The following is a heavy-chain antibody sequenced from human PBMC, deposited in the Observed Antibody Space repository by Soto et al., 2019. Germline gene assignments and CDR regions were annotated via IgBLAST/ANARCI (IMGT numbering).Heavy chain of an antibody. Sequence: QVQLVQSGAEVKKPGSSVKVSCQASGGTFSSYAISWVRQAPGQGLEWMGGIIPIFGTANYAQKFQGRVTITADESTSTAYMELSSLRSEDTAVYYCARGGSGTTPLYYGMDVWGQGTTVTVSS. J-gene: IGHJ6*02. CDR1: GGTFSSYA. D-gene: IGHD1-1*01. CDR3: ARGGSGTTPLYYGMDV. V-gene: IGHV1-69*01. CDR2: IIPIFGTA.